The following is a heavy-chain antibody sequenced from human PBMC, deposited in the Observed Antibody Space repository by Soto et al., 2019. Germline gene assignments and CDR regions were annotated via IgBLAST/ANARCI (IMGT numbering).Heavy chain of an antibody. D-gene: IGHD6-25*01. CDR2: IYHSGST. V-gene: IGHV4-4*02. CDR3: ARDRGRDYYYGMDV. CDR1: GGSISSSNW. Sequence: SETLSLTCAVSGGSISSSNWWSWVRQPPGKGLEWIGEIYHSGSTNYNPSLKSRVTISVDKSKNQFSLKLSSVTAADTAVYYCARDRGRDYYYGMDVWGQGTTVTVSS. J-gene: IGHJ6*02.